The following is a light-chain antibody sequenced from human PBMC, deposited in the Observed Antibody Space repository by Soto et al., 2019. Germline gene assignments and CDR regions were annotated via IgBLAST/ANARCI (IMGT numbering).Light chain of an antibody. CDR2: DTS. J-gene: IGKJ1*01. CDR1: QSVSSS. CDR3: QQYIDWPPGT. Sequence: EIVVTQSPATLSVSPGERVTLSCRASQSVSSSLAWYQQRPGQAPRLLIYDTSTRAAGISARCSGSGSGTEFTLTISGLQSEDFAVYSSQQYIDWPPGTFGQGTAVEIK. V-gene: IGKV3-15*01.